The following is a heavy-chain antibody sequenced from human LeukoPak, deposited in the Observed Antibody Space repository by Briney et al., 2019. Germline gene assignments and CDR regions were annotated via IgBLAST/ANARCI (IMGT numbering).Heavy chain of an antibody. D-gene: IGHD4-23*01. J-gene: IGHJ4*02. CDR1: GGSITSSHW. CDR3: ATYLYGGDYGSYYFVY. Sequence: SETLSLTCAVSGGSITSSHWWSWARQPPGKGLEWIGEIYHGGTTNYNPSLRSRVTMSVDKSKNQFYLKVSSVTAADTAVYYCATYLYGGDYGSYYFVYWGQGTLVTVSP. CDR2: IYHGGTT. V-gene: IGHV4-4*02.